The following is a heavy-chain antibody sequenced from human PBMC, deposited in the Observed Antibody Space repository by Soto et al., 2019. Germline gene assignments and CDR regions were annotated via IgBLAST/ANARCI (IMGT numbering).Heavy chain of an antibody. V-gene: IGHV1-69*01. CDR1: GGTFNRHA. D-gene: IGHD1-7*01. CDR2: IIPMFGTA. J-gene: IGHJ4*02. Sequence: QVQLVQSGAEVRKPGSSVKVSCKASGGTFNRHAISWVRQAPGQGLEWMGGIIPMFGTANHAQKFQGRVTITADESTSTAYMELSSLRSEDTAVYYCARDQVELQIRYFDYWGQGTLVTVSS. CDR3: ARDQVELQIRYFDY.